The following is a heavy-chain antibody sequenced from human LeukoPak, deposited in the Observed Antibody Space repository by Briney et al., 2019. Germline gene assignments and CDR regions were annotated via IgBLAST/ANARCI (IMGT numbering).Heavy chain of an antibody. CDR1: GFTFSTYG. CDR2: ISYDGSDK. Sequence: GGSLRLSCAASGFTFSTYGIHWVRQAPGKGLEWVTFISYDGSDKYYADSVKGRFTISRDNPKNTLYLQMNSLRAEDTAVYYCAKGGGGTNYYYMDVWGKGTTVTVSS. V-gene: IGHV3-30*18. CDR3: AKGGGGTNYYYMDV. D-gene: IGHD1-1*01. J-gene: IGHJ6*03.